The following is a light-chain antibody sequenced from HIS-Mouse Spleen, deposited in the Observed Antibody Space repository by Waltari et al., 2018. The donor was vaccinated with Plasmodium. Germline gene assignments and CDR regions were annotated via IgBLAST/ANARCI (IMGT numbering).Light chain of an antibody. V-gene: IGKV3-15*01. J-gene: IGKJ1*01. CDR1: QSVSSN. CDR3: QQYKNWPRGT. Sequence: EIVMTQSPATLSVSPGERATLSCMASQSVSSNLAWYQQKPGQSPRLLIYGASTRATGIPARFSGSGSGTEFTLTISSMQSEGFAVYYCQQYKNWPRGTFGQGTKVEIK. CDR2: GAS.